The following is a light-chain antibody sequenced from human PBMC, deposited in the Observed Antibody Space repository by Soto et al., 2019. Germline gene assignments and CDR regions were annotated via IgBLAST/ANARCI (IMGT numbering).Light chain of an antibody. Sequence: EIVLTKSPGTLSLSPGERATLSCRASQIVNNNYLAWYQQKPGQAPRLVIYAASSRATGVPDRFSGSGSGTDFTLTISRLEPEDFAVYYCQQYAKAPLTFGQGTKVDIK. CDR1: QIVNNNY. J-gene: IGKJ1*01. V-gene: IGKV3-20*01. CDR3: QQYAKAPLT. CDR2: AAS.